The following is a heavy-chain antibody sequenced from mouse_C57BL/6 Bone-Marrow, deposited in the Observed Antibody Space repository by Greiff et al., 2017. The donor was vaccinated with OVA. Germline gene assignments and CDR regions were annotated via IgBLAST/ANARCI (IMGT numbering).Heavy chain of an antibody. J-gene: IGHJ1*03. Sequence: EVQGVESGGGLVKPGGSLKLSCAASGFTFSDYGMHWVRQAPEKGLEWVAYISSGSSTIYYADTVKGRFTISRDNAKNTLFLQMTSLRSEDTAMYYCAGGITTVVAWYFDVWGTGTTVTVSS. CDR3: AGGITTVVAWYFDV. CDR1: GFTFSDYG. V-gene: IGHV5-17*01. D-gene: IGHD1-1*01. CDR2: ISSGSSTI.